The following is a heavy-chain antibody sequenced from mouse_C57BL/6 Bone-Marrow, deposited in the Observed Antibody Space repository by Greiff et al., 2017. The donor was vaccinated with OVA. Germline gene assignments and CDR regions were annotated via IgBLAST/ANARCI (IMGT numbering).Heavy chain of an antibody. Sequence: VQLQQPGAELVMPGASVKLSCKASGYTFTSYWMHWVKQRPGQGLEWIGEIDPSDSYTNYNQQFKGKSTLTVDQSSSTAYMQLSSLTSEDSAVYYCASRGLRRRGYYAMDYWGQGTSVTVSS. CDR2: IDPSDSYT. V-gene: IGHV1-69*01. CDR1: GYTFTSYW. D-gene: IGHD2-4*01. J-gene: IGHJ4*01. CDR3: ASRGLRRRGYYAMDY.